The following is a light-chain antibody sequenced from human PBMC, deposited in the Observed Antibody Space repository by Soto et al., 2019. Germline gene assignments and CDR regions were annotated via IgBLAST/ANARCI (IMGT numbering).Light chain of an antibody. CDR1: FSNIGDNA. CDR2: LND. Sequence: QSVLTQPPSVSWTPGQRVTISCSVSFSNIGDNAVHWYQQLPGAAPKLLFYLNDQRPLGVPDRFSGPKSSTSASLAISGLHSEDEADYCCAAWDDSLNALFGTGPKVTVL. CDR3: AAWDDSLNAL. V-gene: IGLV1-44*01. J-gene: IGLJ1*01.